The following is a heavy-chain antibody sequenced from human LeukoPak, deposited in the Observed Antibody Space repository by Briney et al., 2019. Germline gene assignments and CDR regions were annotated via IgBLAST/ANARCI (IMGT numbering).Heavy chain of an antibody. J-gene: IGHJ6*02. CDR1: GFTYSSYD. D-gene: IGHD6-19*01. CDR3: ARASRIAVAGTGGAYYYYYYGMDV. V-gene: IGHV3-13*01. Sequence: GGSLRLSCAASGFTYSSYDMHWVRQVTGKGLEWVSAIGTAGDTYYPGSVKGRFTISRENAKNSLCLQMNSLRAGDTAVYYCARASRIAVAGTGGAYYYYYYGMDVWGQGTTVTVSS. CDR2: IGTAGDT.